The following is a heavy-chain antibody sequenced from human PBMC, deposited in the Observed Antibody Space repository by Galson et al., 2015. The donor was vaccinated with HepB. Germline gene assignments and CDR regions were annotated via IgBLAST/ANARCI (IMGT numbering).Heavy chain of an antibody. J-gene: IGHJ5*02. CDR1: GYTFTSYA. V-gene: IGHV1-3*01. D-gene: IGHD3-10*01. CDR3: ARDKGGAMVRGVSNWFDP. CDR2: INAGNGNT. Sequence: SVTVSCKASGYTFTSYAMHWVRQAPGQRLEWMGWINAGNGNTKYSQKFQGRVTITRDTSASTAYMELSSLRSEDTAVYYCARDKGGAMVRGVSNWFDPWGQGTLVTVSS.